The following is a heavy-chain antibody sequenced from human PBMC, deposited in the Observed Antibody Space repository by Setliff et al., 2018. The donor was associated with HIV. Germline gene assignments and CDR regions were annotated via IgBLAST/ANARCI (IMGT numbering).Heavy chain of an antibody. CDR2: IFPGDSDT. Sequence: GESLKIPCTGSGYSFTNYWIGWVRQMPGKGLEWMGIIFPGDSDTRYSPSFQGQVTISADTSISTAYLQWRSLKASDTAMYYCARQPGRAAMGRENYYYYYMDVWGKGTTVTVSS. CDR1: GYSFTNYW. CDR3: ARQPGRAAMGRENYYYYYMDV. J-gene: IGHJ6*03. D-gene: IGHD2-2*01. V-gene: IGHV5-51*01.